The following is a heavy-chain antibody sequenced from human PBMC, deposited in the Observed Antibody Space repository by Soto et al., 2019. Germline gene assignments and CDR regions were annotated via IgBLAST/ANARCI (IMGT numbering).Heavy chain of an antibody. D-gene: IGHD2-15*01. J-gene: IGHJ4*02. CDR3: ARDGGYYALLDTNDY. Sequence: GASVKVSCKASGYTFTGYYMHWGRQAPGQGLEWMGWINPNSGGTNYAQKFQGRVTMTRDTSISTAYMELSRLRSDDTAVYYCARDGGYYALLDTNDYWGQGTLVTVSS. CDR2: INPNSGGT. CDR1: GYTFTGYY. V-gene: IGHV1-2*02.